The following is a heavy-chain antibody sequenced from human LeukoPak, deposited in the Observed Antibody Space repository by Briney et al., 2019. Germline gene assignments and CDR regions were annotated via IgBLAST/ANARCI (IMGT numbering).Heavy chain of an antibody. D-gene: IGHD2-21*02. J-gene: IGHJ6*02. CDR1: GFTFSSYA. V-gene: IGHV3-66*01. Sequence: PGGSLRLSCAASGFTFSSYAMSWVRQAPGKGLEWVSVIYSGGSTYYADSVKGRFTISRDNSKNTLYLQMNSLRAEDTAVYYCARDIHCGGDCYSGGPDYYGMDVWGQGTTVTVSS. CDR2: IYSGGST. CDR3: ARDIHCGGDCYSGGPDYYGMDV.